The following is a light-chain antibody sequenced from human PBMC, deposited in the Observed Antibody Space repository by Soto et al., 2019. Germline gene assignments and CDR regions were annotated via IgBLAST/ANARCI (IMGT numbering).Light chain of an antibody. CDR1: SSDIGTYDY. J-gene: IGLJ2*01. V-gene: IGLV2-14*01. CDR3: SSYTTTTTPVV. CDR2: EVT. Sequence: QSVLTQPASVSGSPGQSITISCTGTSSDIGTYDYVSWYQHHPGKAPKLMIYEVTNRPSGVSDRLSGSKSGKTASLTISGLQAEDEADYYCSSYTTTTTPVVFGGGTKLTVL.